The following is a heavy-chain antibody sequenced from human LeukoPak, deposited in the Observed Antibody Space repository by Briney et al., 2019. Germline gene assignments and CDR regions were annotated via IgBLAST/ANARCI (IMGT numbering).Heavy chain of an antibody. CDR3: ARDRGLAVAGFDY. Sequence: SETLSLTCTVSGYSISSGYYWGWIRQPPGKGVEWIGSIYYSGSTYYNPSLKSRVTISVDTSKNQFSLKLSSVTAADTAVYYCARDRGLAVAGFDYWGQGTLVTVSS. V-gene: IGHV4-38-2*02. D-gene: IGHD6-19*01. CDR2: IYYSGST. CDR1: GYSISSGYY. J-gene: IGHJ4*02.